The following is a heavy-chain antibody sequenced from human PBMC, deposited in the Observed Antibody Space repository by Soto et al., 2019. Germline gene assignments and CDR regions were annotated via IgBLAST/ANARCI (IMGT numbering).Heavy chain of an antibody. V-gene: IGHV3-21*01. J-gene: IGHJ4*02. CDR3: ASNYYYDSSGYYPLDY. D-gene: IGHD3-22*01. CDR1: GFTFSSYS. Sequence: GGSLRLSCAASGFTFSSYSMNWVRQALGKGLEWVSSISSSSSYIYYADSVKGRFTISRDNAKNSLYLQMKSLRAEDTVVYYCASNYYYDSSGYYPLDYWGQGTLVTVSS. CDR2: ISSSSSYI.